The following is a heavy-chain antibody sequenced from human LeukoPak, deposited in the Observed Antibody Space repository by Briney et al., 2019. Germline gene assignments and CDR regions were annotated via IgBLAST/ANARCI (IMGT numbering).Heavy chain of an antibody. V-gene: IGHV3-13*01. CDR3: ARAWRSSSWTYYYYGMDV. CDR1: GFTFSSYD. CDR2: IGTAGDT. D-gene: IGHD6-13*01. J-gene: IGHJ6*02. Sequence: GGSLRLSCAASGFTFSSYDMHWVRQATGKGLEWVSAIGTAGDTYYPGSVKGRFTISRENAKNSLYLQMNSLRAGDTAVYYCARAWRSSSWTYYYYGMDVWGQGTTVTVSS.